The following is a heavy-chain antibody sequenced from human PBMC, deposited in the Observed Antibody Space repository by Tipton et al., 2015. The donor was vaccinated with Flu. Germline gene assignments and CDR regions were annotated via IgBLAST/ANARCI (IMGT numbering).Heavy chain of an antibody. J-gene: IGHJ6*02. CDR3: ARVGDSLKSYGMDV. CDR2: IYRGGNT. D-gene: IGHD2-15*01. CDR1: GFTVSTNH. V-gene: IGHV3-53*01. Sequence: SLRLSCAVSGFTVSTNHMTWVRQAPGKRPECVAVIYRGGNTYYADSVKGRSTISRDNSKDTLYLQMSNLRGEDTAVYYCARVGDSLKSYGMDVWGQGTTVTVS.